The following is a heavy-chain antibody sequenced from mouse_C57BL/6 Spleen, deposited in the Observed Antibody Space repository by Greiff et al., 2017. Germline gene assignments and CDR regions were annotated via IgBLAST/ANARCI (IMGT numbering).Heavy chain of an antibody. D-gene: IGHD4-1*02. V-gene: IGHV5-16*01. J-gene: IGHJ3*01. CDR3: ARDSTGRFAY. CDR1: GFTFSDYY. CDR2: INYDGSST. Sequence: EVMLVESEGGLVQPGSSMKLSCTASGFTFSDYYMAWVRQVPEKGLEWVANINYDGSSTYYLDSLKSRFIISRDNAKNILYLQMSSLKSEDTATYYGARDSTGRFAYWGQGTLVTVSA.